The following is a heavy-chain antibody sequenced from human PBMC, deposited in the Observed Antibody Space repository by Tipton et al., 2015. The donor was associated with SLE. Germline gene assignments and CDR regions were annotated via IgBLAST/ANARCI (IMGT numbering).Heavy chain of an antibody. CDR2: ISGSGGST. D-gene: IGHD1-26*01. J-gene: IGHJ4*02. Sequence: GSLRLSCAASGFTFSSYAMSWVRQAPGKGLEWVSAISGSGGSTYYADSVKGRLTISRDNSKNTLYLQMNSLRAEDTAVYYCAKEGAGGVGARHFDYWGQGTLVTVSS. CDR3: AKEGAGGVGARHFDY. V-gene: IGHV3-23*01. CDR1: GFTFSSYA.